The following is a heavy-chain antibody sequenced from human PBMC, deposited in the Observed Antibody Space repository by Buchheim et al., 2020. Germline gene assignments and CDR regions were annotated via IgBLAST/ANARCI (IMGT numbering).Heavy chain of an antibody. CDR1: GFIFRSSW. D-gene: IGHD3-9*01. V-gene: IGHV3-7*03. J-gene: IGHJ4*02. CDR3: ATGDDWSFNY. Sequence: EVHLVESGGGLVQPGESLRLSCGASGFIFRSSWMNWVRQIPGKGLEWVASIKEDGSARYYMDSVKGRFTISRDNAKNSLSLQMSSLRAEDTAVYYCATGDDWSFNYWGQGTL. CDR2: IKEDGSAR.